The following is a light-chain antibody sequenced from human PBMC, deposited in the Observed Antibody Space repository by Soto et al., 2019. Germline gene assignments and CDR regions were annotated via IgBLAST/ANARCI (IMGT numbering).Light chain of an antibody. Sequence: XXXGERATLSCRASQSVRSSYLAWYQQNPGQPPRLLIYDATNRATGIPDRFSGSGSGTDFTLTISRLEPEDFAVYYCQQYGSSPWTFGQGTKVEIK. J-gene: IGKJ1*01. V-gene: IGKV3-20*01. CDR1: QSVRSSY. CDR3: QQYGSSPWT. CDR2: DAT.